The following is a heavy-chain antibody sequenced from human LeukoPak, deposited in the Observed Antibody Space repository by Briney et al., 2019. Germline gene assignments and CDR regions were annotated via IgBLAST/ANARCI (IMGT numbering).Heavy chain of an antibody. V-gene: IGHV3-66*02. J-gene: IGHJ6*02. CDR3: ARVLVPPYYYYYYGMDV. CDR1: GFTVSSNY. D-gene: IGHD2-2*01. Sequence: GGSLRLSCAASGFTVSSNYMGWVRQAPGKGLEWVSVIYSGGSTYYADSVKGRFTISRDNSKNTLYLQMNSLRAEDTAVYYCARVLVPPYYYYYYGMDVWGQGTTVTVSS. CDR2: IYSGGST.